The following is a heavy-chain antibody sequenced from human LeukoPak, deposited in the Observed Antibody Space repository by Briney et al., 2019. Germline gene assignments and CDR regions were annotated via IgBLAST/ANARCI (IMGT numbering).Heavy chain of an antibody. CDR3: AKGGGSGYYPEYYFDY. CDR2: IRYDGSNK. CDR1: GFTFSNYG. Sequence: GGSLRLSCAASGFTFSNYGMHWVRQAPGKGLEWVAFIRYDGSNKYYADSVKGRFTISRDNSKNTLYLQMNSLRAEDTAVYYCAKGGGSGYYPEYYFDYWGQGTLVTVSS. J-gene: IGHJ4*02. D-gene: IGHD3-22*01. V-gene: IGHV3-30*02.